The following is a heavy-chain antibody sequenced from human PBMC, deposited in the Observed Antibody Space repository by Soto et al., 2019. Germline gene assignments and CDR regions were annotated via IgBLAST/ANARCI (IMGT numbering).Heavy chain of an antibody. V-gene: IGHV1-24*01. D-gene: IGHD2-15*01. CDR3: ALRYCSGGSCYSGDFDI. CDR1: GYTLTELS. CDR2: FDPEDGET. Sequence: ASVKVSCKVSGYTLTELSMHWVRQAPGKGLEWMGGFDPEDGETIYAQKFQGRVTMTEDTSTDTAYMELSSLRSEDTAVYYCALRYCSGGSCYSGDFDIWGQGTMVTVSS. J-gene: IGHJ3*02.